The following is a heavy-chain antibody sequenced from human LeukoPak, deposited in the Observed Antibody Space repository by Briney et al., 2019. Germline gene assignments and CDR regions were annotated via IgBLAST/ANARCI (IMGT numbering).Heavy chain of an antibody. V-gene: IGHV4-34*01. D-gene: IGHD6-13*01. CDR3: ARVVTQGSIAAAGSDY. J-gene: IGHJ4*02. CDR1: GGSFCGYY. CDR2: INHSGST. Sequence: TSETLSLTCAVYGGSFCGYYWSWIRDPPGKGLEWIGEINHSGSTNYNAPLKSRVTISVDTSKNQFSLKLSSVTAADAAVYYCARVVTQGSIAAAGSDYWGQGTLDSVSS.